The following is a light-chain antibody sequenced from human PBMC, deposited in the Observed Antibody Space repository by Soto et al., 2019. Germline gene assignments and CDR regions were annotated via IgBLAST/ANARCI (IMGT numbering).Light chain of an antibody. CDR2: DVS. Sequence: QSALTQPASVSGSPGQSITISCSGTSSDVGAYNYVSWYQQHPGKAPKLMIYDVSNRPSGISNRFSGSKSGNTAPLTISGLQPEDEADYYCSSYTSSGTDVFGTGTKVTVL. V-gene: IGLV2-14*01. CDR3: SSYTSSGTDV. J-gene: IGLJ1*01. CDR1: SSDVGAYNY.